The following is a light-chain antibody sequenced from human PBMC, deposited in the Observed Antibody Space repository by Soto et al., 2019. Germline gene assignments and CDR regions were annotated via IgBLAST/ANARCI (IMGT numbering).Light chain of an antibody. CDR1: QSVNSN. Sequence: EIVMTQSPATLSVSRGERATLSCRASQSVNSNLAWYQRKRGQAPRLLIFYASTRAPGIPSGFSGSGSGTEFTLTISSLQSEDFAVYYCQQYNNWPWTFGQGTKVEIK. CDR2: YAS. CDR3: QQYNNWPWT. J-gene: IGKJ1*01. V-gene: IGKV3-15*01.